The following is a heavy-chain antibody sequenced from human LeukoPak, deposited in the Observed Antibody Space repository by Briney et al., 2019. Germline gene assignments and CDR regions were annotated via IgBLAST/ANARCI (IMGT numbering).Heavy chain of an antibody. V-gene: IGHV4-59*01. Sequence: PSETLSLTCTVSGGSISSYYWSWIRQPPGKGLEWIGYIYYSGTTNYNPSLKSRVTISVDTSKDQFSLKLSSATAADTAVYYCARDRYSSGWSFDYWGQGTLVTVSS. CDR3: ARDRYSSGWSFDY. CDR1: GGSISSYY. CDR2: IYYSGTT. J-gene: IGHJ4*02. D-gene: IGHD6-19*01.